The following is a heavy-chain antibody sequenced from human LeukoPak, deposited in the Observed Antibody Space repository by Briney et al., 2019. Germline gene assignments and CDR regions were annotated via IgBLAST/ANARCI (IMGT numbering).Heavy chain of an antibody. V-gene: IGHV1-46*01. D-gene: IGHD3-22*01. CDR2: INPSGGST. Sequence: ASVKVSCKASGYTFTSYYMHWVRQAPGQGLEWMGIINPSGGSTSYAQKFQGRVTMTRDTSTSTVYMELSSLRSEDTAVYYCARPATRSSGYGINWFDPWGQGTLVTVSS. CDR1: GYTFTSYY. J-gene: IGHJ5*02. CDR3: ARPATRSSGYGINWFDP.